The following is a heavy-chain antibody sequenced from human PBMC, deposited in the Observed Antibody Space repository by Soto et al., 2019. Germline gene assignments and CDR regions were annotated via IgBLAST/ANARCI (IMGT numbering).Heavy chain of an antibody. CDR1: GGTCNNYA. V-gene: IGHV1-69*01. Sequence: QVQLVQSGAEVKKPGSSVKVSCKASGGTCNNYAISWVRQAPGQGLEWMGGIIPIIGTADYAHKFQGRLAISADESTGTTCMALSSLRAEGTALYYGARAGVDVVATSACDYWVQGTRVTVSS. CDR3: ARAGVDVVATSACDY. J-gene: IGHJ4*02. D-gene: IGHD5-12*01. CDR2: IIPIIGTA.